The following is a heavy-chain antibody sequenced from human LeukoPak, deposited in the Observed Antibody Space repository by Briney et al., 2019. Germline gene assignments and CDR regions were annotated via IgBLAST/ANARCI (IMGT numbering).Heavy chain of an antibody. CDR3: HGRMGTINPSY. Sequence: SETLSLTCTVSGGSISNSSYYWGWIRQPPGKGLEWIGSMYYSGSTYYNPSLKSRATISVDTSKNQFSLKLSSVTAADTAVYARHGRMGTINPSYWGQGTLVTVSS. J-gene: IGHJ4*02. D-gene: IGHD5-24*01. CDR1: GGSISNSSYY. CDR2: MYYSGST. V-gene: IGHV4-39*01.